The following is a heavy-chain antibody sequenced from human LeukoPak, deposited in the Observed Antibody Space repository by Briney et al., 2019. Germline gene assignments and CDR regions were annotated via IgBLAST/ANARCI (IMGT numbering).Heavy chain of an antibody. CDR2: MYHSGST. CDR1: SYSVTSGYY. Sequence: SETLSLTCAGPSYSVTSGYYWGWIRQPPGEGVGWIRSMYHSGSTHYSPSLKGRVTISGDTSKNQFSLKLSSVTAGDTAVYYCARHGGGYSFDYWGQGTLVTVSS. D-gene: IGHD3-22*01. V-gene: IGHV4-38-2*01. CDR3: ARHGGGYSFDY. J-gene: IGHJ4*02.